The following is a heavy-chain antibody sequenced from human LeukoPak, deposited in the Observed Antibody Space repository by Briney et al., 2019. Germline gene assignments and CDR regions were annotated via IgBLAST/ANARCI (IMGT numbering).Heavy chain of an antibody. J-gene: IGHJ5*02. CDR3: ARTYYYDRSGYYDNWFDP. V-gene: IGHV3-30-3*01. D-gene: IGHD3-22*01. CDR2: LSYDGSND. Sequence: GWSLRLSCAASGXTFSSYTMHWVRQAPGKGLEWISLLSYDGSNDYYADSVKGRFSISRDNSRNTLYLQMDSLRAEDTAVYYCARTYYYDRSGYYDNWFDPWGQGTLVTVAS. CDR1: GXTFSSYT.